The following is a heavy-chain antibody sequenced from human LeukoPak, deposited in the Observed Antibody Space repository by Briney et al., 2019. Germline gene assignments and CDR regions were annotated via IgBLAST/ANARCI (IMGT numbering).Heavy chain of an antibody. CDR2: VYTSGST. Sequence: SETLSLTCTASGGSISGYYWSWIRQPAGKGLEWIGRVYTSGSTNYSPSLKSQVTMSVDTSKNQFSLNLRSVTAADTAVYYCARDRCSSTSCPFDHWGQGTLVTVSS. CDR1: GGSISGYY. CDR3: ARDRCSSTSCPFDH. V-gene: IGHV4-4*07. J-gene: IGHJ4*02. D-gene: IGHD2-2*01.